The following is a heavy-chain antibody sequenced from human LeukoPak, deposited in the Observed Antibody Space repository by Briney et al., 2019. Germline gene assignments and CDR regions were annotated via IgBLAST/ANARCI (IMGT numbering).Heavy chain of an antibody. J-gene: IGHJ4*02. V-gene: IGHV1-2*02. D-gene: IGHD1-7*01. Sequence: GASVKVSCKASGYTFTGYYIHWVRQAPGQGLEWMGWINPNSGGTNYAQQVQGRVTMTRDTSISPAYMELSSLRSEDTAVYYCARVDNWNYEDYWGQGTLVTVSS. CDR3: ARVDNWNYEDY. CDR1: GYTFTGYY. CDR2: INPNSGGT.